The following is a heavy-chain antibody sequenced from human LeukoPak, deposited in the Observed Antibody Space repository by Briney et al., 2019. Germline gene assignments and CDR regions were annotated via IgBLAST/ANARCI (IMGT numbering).Heavy chain of an antibody. CDR1: GGSISSSSDY. Sequence: KPSETLSLTCTVSGGSISSSSDYWGWIRQPPGKGLEYIGSIYYSGSTCYNPSLKSRVTISVDTSKNQFSLTLSSVTAADTAVYSCARGAPLYDDFALDVWGQGTTVTVSS. CDR2: IYYSGST. J-gene: IGHJ6*02. V-gene: IGHV4-39*01. CDR3: ARGAPLYDDFALDV.